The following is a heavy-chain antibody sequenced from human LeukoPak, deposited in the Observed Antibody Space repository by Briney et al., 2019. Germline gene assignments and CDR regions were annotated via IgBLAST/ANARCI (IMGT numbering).Heavy chain of an antibody. CDR2: ISFNSGKV. D-gene: IGHD5-24*01. CDR1: GFTFSSYW. Sequence: GGSLRLSCAASGFTFSSYWMHWVRQAPGKGLEWVAGISFNSGKVDYADSVKGRFTISRDNAKNSLFLQMNSLRAEDTALYYCAKDRGDGYTSRSYHYMEVWGNGTTVTISS. V-gene: IGHV3-9*01. CDR3: AKDRGDGYTSRSYHYMEV. J-gene: IGHJ6*03.